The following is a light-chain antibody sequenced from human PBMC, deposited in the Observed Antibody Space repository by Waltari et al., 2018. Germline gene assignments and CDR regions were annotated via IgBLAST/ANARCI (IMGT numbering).Light chain of an antibody. CDR1: STNSGDRF. CDR2: RND. Sequence: QSVLTQPPSASGTPGQRVTISCYGSSTNSGDRFVGWYQHLPGTAPTLLISRNDQRPSGVPDRFSGSRSGTSASLAISGLRSEDEADYYCAAWDDSLTVRFGGGTKLTVL. J-gene: IGLJ3*02. V-gene: IGLV1-47*01. CDR3: AAWDDSLTVR.